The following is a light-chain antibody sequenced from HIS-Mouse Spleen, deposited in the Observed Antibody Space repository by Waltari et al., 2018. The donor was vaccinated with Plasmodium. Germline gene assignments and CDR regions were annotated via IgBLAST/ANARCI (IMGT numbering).Light chain of an antibody. J-gene: IGLJ2*01. CDR2: DDS. V-gene: IGLV3-21*02. CDR1: NSGSKS. CDR3: QVWDSSSDHPV. Sequence: SYVLTQPPSVSVAPGQTARITCGGNNSGSKSVHWYQQKPGQAPVLVVYDDSDRPSGFPERVSGSNSGNTATLTISRVEAGDEADYYCQVWDSSSDHPVFGGGTKLTVL.